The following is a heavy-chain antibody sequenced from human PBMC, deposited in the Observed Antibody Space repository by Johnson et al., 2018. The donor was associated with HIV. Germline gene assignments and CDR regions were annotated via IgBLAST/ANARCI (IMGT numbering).Heavy chain of an antibody. V-gene: IGHV3-30-3*01. Sequence: QVLLVESGGGVVQPGGSLRLSCAASGFTFSSCAMHWVRQAPGKGLAWVAVISYDGGNKYDADSLHGRFTISRDNSKNTLYLQMNSLRVDDTAMYYCAKADTMAGDAFDIWGQGTMVTVSS. D-gene: IGHD2-2*01. CDR2: ISYDGGNK. CDR3: AKADTMAGDAFDI. CDR1: GFTFSSCA. J-gene: IGHJ3*02.